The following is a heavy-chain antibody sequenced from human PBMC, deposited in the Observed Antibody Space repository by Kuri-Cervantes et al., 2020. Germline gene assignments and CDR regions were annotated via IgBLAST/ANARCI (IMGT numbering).Heavy chain of an antibody. D-gene: IGHD3-22*01. J-gene: IGHJ4*02. Sequence: GESLKISCAASGFTFSSYSMNWVRQAPGKGLEWVSYISSSSSTIYYADSVKGRFTISRDNAKNSLYLQMNSLRAEDTAVYYCARKLTGDSSGYSHFDYWGQGTLDTVSS. CDR1: GFTFSSYS. V-gene: IGHV3-48*04. CDR2: ISSSSSTI. CDR3: ARKLTGDSSGYSHFDY.